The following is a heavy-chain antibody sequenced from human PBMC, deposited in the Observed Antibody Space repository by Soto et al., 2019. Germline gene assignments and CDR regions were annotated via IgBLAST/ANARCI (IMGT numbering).Heavy chain of an antibody. V-gene: IGHV3-53*01. CDR3: AKDGRGSGSHYNSFGY. CDR1: GFTVGNNY. D-gene: IGHD3-10*01. J-gene: IGHJ4*02. CDR2: IYSTGTT. Sequence: EVQLVESGGGLIQPGGSLKLSCAASGFTVGNNYMSWVRQAPGKGLEWVSLIYSTGTTKYADSVKGRFTVSRDNAKNTLYLKMNSRRAEDTAVYYCAKDGRGSGSHYNSFGYWGQGTLVTVSS.